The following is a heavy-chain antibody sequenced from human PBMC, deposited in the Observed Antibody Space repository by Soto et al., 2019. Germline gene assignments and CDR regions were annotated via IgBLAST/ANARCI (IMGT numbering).Heavy chain of an antibody. CDR2: VNSDGSST. CDR3: ARVPHCNSSRCYSYFAL. J-gene: IGHJ2*01. Sequence: EMQLVESGGGLVQPGGSLRLSCAASGFTSSNYWIHWVRQAPGKGLVWVSRVNSDGSSTLYADSVKGRFTVSRDNGKNTLYLQMNSLGAEDTAVYYCARVPHCNSSRCYSYFALWGRGTSVTVSS. D-gene: IGHD2-2*01. V-gene: IGHV3-74*01. CDR1: GFTSSNYW.